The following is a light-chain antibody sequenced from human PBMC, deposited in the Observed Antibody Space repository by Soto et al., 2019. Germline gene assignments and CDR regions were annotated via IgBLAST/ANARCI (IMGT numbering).Light chain of an antibody. J-gene: IGLJ2*01. CDR1: SGHTNYA. Sequence: QLVLTQSPSASASLGASVKLTCTLSSGHTNYAIAWHQQHPEKGPRFLMKLNSDGSHRKGDGIPDRFSGSTSGSERYLTISSLQSEDEADYYCQTGDTGIGVFGGGTKVTVL. CDR2: LNSDGSH. CDR3: QTGDTGIGV. V-gene: IGLV4-69*01.